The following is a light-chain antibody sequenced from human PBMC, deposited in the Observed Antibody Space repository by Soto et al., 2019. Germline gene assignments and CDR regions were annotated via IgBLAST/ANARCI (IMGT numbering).Light chain of an antibody. Sequence: DIQMTQSPSSLSASVGDRVTITCRASQGIRRDLGWYQQKPGKAPKRLLYAASRLQSGVPSRLSDGGSGAEFILTISSLQHEDFATYYCLQHNDYQYTFGQGTKVDI. J-gene: IGKJ2*01. V-gene: IGKV1-17*01. CDR1: QGIRRD. CDR3: LQHNDYQYT. CDR2: AAS.